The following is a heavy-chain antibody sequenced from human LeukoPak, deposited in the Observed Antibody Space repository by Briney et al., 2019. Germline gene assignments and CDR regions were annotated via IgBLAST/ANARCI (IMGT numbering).Heavy chain of an antibody. CDR3: ARDSSGWYHWFDP. CDR2: MTPNNGNT. Sequence: ASVKVFCKASGYTFTSYDIQWVRQATGQGLEWMGWMTPNNGNTGYAQKFQGRVTMTRNTSISTAYMELSSLRSEDTAVYYCARDSSGWYHWFDPWGQGTLVTVSS. CDR1: GYTFTSYD. D-gene: IGHD6-19*01. V-gene: IGHV1-8*01. J-gene: IGHJ5*02.